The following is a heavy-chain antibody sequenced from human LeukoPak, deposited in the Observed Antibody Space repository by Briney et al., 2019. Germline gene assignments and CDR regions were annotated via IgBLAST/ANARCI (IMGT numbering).Heavy chain of an antibody. CDR3: ARASLYDNSAYYLDY. V-gene: IGHV4-59*01. J-gene: IGHJ4*02. D-gene: IGHD3-22*01. Sequence: PSETLSLTCSVSGGSISSYYWSWIRQPPGKGLEWIGYIYYSGSTNYNPSLKSRVTISVDTSKNQFSLRLSSVTAADTAVYYCARASLYDNSAYYLDYWGQGTLVTVSS. CDR2: IYYSGST. CDR1: GGSISSYY.